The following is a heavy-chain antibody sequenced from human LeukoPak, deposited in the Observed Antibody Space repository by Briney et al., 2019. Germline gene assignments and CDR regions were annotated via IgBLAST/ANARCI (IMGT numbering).Heavy chain of an antibody. D-gene: IGHD3-9*01. V-gene: IGHV3-53*01. CDR1: GFTVSSNY. CDR2: IYSGGST. J-gene: IGHJ5*02. Sequence: GGSLRLSCAASGFTVSSNYMSWVRQAPGKGLEWVSVIYSGGSTYYADSVKGRFTISRDNSKNMLYLQMNSLRAEDTAVYYCARAGYDILTGFWFDPWGQGTLVTVSS. CDR3: ARAGYDILTGFWFDP.